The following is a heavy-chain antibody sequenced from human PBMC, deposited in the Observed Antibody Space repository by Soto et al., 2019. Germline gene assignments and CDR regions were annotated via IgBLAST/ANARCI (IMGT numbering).Heavy chain of an antibody. CDR3: ARTYYDILTGYPPKPFFDY. D-gene: IGHD3-9*01. CDR2: IYYSGST. J-gene: IGHJ4*02. Sequence: QVQLQESGPGLVKPSQTLSLTCTVSGGSISSGGYYWSWIRQHPGKGLEWIGYIYYSGSTYYNPSLKSRVTISVDTSKNHFSLKLSSVTAADTAVYYCARTYYDILTGYPPKPFFDYWGQGTLVTVSS. V-gene: IGHV4-31*03. CDR1: GGSISSGGYY.